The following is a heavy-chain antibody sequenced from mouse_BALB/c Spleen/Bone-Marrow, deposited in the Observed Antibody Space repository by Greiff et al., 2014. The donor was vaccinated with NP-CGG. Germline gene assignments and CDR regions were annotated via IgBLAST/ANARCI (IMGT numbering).Heavy chain of an antibody. CDR1: GFTFSSYD. CDR2: ISSGGSYS. CDR3: ARAEGKLRRLLFAY. Sequence: EVKLVESGGGLVKPGGSLKLSCAASGFTFSSYDMSWVRQSPEKRLEWVAEISSGGSYSYYPENVTGRFTISRDNAKNTLYLEMSSLRSEDTAMYYCARAEGKLRRLLFAYWGQGTLVTVSA. J-gene: IGHJ3*01. V-gene: IGHV5-9-4*01. D-gene: IGHD1-2*01.